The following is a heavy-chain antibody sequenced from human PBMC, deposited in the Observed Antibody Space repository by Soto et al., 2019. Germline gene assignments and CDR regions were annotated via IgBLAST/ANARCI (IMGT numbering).Heavy chain of an antibody. V-gene: IGHV3-15*01. CDR1: GFTFSNAW. J-gene: IGHJ4*02. CDR2: IKSKTDGGTT. Sequence: GSLRLSCAASGFTFSNAWMSWVRQAPGKGLEWVGRIKSKTDGGTTDYAAPVKGRFTISRDDSKNTLYLQMNSLKTEDTAVYYCTSAAGRSSGYFDYWGQGTLVTVSS. D-gene: IGHD3-22*01. CDR3: TSAAGRSSGYFDY.